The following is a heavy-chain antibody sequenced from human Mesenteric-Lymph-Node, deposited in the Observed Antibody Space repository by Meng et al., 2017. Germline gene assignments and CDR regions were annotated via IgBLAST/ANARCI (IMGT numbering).Heavy chain of an antibody. CDR2: IKQDGSVK. CDR3: ARDRGGKSLYYFDY. D-gene: IGHD2-15*01. V-gene: IGHV3-7*01. CDR1: GFTFSSYW. J-gene: IGHJ4*02. Sequence: GESLKISCAASGFTFSSYWMSWVRQAPGKGLEWVANIKQDGSVKYYVDSVKGRFTISRDNAKNSLYLQMNSLRAEDTAVYYCARDRGGKSLYYFDYWGQGTLVTVSS.